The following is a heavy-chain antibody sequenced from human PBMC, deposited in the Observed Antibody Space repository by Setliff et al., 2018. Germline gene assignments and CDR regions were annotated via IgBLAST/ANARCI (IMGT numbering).Heavy chain of an antibody. CDR2: IYIGGSA. Sequence: SETLSLTCTVSGGSLSSYYWSWIRQPAGKGLEWIGHIYIGGSANYNPSLKSRVTMSIDMSKNQFSLKLNSVTAADMAVYYCAREQWLDPPGYYYMDVWAKGTTVTVSS. CDR3: AREQWLDPPGYYYMDV. J-gene: IGHJ6*03. V-gene: IGHV4-4*07. D-gene: IGHD6-19*01. CDR1: GGSLSSYY.